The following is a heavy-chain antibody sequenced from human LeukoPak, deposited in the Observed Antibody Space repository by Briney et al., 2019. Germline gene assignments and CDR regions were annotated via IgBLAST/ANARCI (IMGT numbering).Heavy chain of an antibody. V-gene: IGHV4-34*01. CDR1: GGSFSGYY. J-gene: IGHJ4*02. Sequence: PSETLSLTCAVYGGSFSGYYWSWIRQPPGKGLEWIGEINHSGSTNYNPSLKSRVTISVDTSKNQFSLKLSSVTAADTAVYYCASSRPYYYGSGRYFDYWGQETLVTVSS. CDR2: INHSGST. D-gene: IGHD3-10*01. CDR3: ASSRPYYYGSGRYFDY.